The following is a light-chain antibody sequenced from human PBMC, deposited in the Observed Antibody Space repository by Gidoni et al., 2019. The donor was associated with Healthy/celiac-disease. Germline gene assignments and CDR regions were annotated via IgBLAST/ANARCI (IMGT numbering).Light chain of an antibody. CDR3: QQYDNLPPKLT. CDR2: DAS. Sequence: DIQMTQSPSSLSASVGDRVTITCQASQDINNYLNWYQPQPGKAPKLLIYDASNLETGVPSRFSGSGSGTDFTFTISSLQPEDIATYYCQQYDNLPPKLTFXGXTKVEIK. V-gene: IGKV1-33*01. CDR1: QDINNY. J-gene: IGKJ4*01.